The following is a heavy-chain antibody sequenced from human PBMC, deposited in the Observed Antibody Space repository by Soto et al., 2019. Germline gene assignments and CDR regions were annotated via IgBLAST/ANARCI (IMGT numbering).Heavy chain of an antibody. CDR3: AKCTVGTCYHFDY. D-gene: IGHD2-15*01. J-gene: IGHJ4*02. Sequence: GGSLRLSCAASGFTFSSYAMSWVRQAPGKGLEWVSLIDASGGSTYYPDSVKGRFTISRDNSKNTLYLQLNNLRAGDTAVFYCAKCTVGTCYHFDYWGQGALVTVSS. CDR1: GFTFSSYA. CDR2: IDASGGST. V-gene: IGHV3-23*01.